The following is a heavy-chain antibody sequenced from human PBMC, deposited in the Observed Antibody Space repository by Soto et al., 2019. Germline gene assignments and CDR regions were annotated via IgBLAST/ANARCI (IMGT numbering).Heavy chain of an antibody. J-gene: IGHJ4*02. CDR1: GFTFTHYG. CDR3: ARAAPMVVVTAAPDY. V-gene: IGHV1-18*01. CDR2: ISAYNGNT. Sequence: QVQLVQSGAEVKKPGASVKVSCKASGFTFTHYGFSWVRQAPGQGLEWMGWISAYNGNTNYTQILQGRVTMTTDTATSTAYMELRSLRSDDTAVYYCARAAPMVVVTAAPDYWGQGTLVTVSS. D-gene: IGHD2-21*02.